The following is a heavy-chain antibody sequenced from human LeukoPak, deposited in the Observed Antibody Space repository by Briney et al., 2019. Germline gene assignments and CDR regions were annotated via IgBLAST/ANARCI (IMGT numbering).Heavy chain of an antibody. CDR1: GYSFTSYW. J-gene: IGHJ4*02. Sequence: GESLKISCKGSGYSFTSYWIGWVRQMPGKGLEWMGIVYPGDSDTRYSPSFQGPVPLSADKSISTAYLQWSSLKASDTAMYYCARVSRGYNPFDYWGQGTLVTVSS. CDR2: VYPGDSDT. CDR3: ARVSRGYNPFDY. D-gene: IGHD5-24*01. V-gene: IGHV5-51*01.